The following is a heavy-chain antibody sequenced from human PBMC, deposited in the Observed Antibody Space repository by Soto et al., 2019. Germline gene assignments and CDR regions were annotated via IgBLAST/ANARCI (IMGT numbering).Heavy chain of an antibody. CDR2: IIPILGIA. V-gene: IGHV1-69*08. J-gene: IGHJ3*02. CDR1: GGTFSSYT. D-gene: IGHD2-15*01. Sequence: QVQLVQSGAEVKKPGSSVKVSCKASGGTFSSYTISWVRQAPGQGLEWMGRIIPILGIANYAQKFQGRGTITADKSTSTAYMELSSLRSEDTAVYYCARDVPEALLCGGSCYGAFDIWGQGTMVPVSS. CDR3: ARDVPEALLCGGSCYGAFDI.